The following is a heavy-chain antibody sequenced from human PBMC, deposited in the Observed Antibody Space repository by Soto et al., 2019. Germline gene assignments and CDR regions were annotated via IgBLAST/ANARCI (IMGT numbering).Heavy chain of an antibody. Sequence: QVQLVQSGAEVKKPGSSVKVSCKASGGTFSSYSINWVRQAHGQGLECMGESIPIFGTANYAQKLQGRVTITADESTSTAYMELSSLRSEDTAVYYCARDGGRHSGGIDYWGQGTLVTVSS. J-gene: IGHJ4*02. CDR1: GGTFSSYS. CDR2: SIPIFGTA. D-gene: IGHD1-26*01. V-gene: IGHV1-69*01. CDR3: ARDGGRHSGGIDY.